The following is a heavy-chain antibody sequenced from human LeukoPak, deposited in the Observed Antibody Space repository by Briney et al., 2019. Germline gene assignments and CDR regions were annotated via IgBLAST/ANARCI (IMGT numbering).Heavy chain of an antibody. Sequence: RASVKVSCKASGYTFTSYYMHWVRQAPAQGLEWMGIINPSGGSTSYAQKFQGRVTMTRDTSTSTVYMELSSLRSEDTAVYYCASCIAARRGFDYWGQGTLVTVSS. V-gene: IGHV1-46*01. CDR1: GYTFTSYY. CDR2: INPSGGST. D-gene: IGHD6-6*01. CDR3: ASCIAARRGFDY. J-gene: IGHJ4*02.